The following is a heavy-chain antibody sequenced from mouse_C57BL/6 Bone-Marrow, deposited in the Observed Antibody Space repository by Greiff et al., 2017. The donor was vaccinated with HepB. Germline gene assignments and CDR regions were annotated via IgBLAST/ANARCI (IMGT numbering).Heavy chain of an antibody. J-gene: IGHJ2*01. CDR2: IDPEDGDT. V-gene: IGHV14-1*01. D-gene: IGHD1-1*01. CDR1: GFNIKDYY. Sequence: VQLQQSGAELVRPGASVKLSCTASGFNIKDYYMHWVKQRPEQGLEWIGRIDPEDGDTENAPKFQCKATMTADTSSNTAYLQLSSLTSEDTAVYYCTSVRDYYGSSGYWGQGTTLTVSS. CDR3: TSVRDYYGSSGY.